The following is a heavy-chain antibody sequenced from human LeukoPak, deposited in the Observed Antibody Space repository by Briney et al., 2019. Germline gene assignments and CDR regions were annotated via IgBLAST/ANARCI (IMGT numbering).Heavy chain of an antibody. V-gene: IGHV4-34*01. D-gene: IGHD3-10*01. J-gene: IGHJ4*02. CDR3: ARWGSGSYWVDY. Sequence: SETLSLTCAVYGGSFSGYYWSWIRQPPGKGLEWIGEINHSGSTNYNPSLKSRVTISVDTSKNQFSLKLSSVTAADTAVSYCARWGSGSYWVDYWGQGTLVTVSS. CDR2: INHSGST. CDR1: GGSFSGYY.